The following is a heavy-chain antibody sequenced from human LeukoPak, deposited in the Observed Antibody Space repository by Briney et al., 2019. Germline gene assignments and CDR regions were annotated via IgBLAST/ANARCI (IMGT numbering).Heavy chain of an antibody. CDR1: GESLSSYF. CDR2: VYTSGTT. Sequence: PSETLSLTCTVSGESLSSYFWSWIRQPAGKGLEWIGRVYTSGTTNYNPSLKSRVTMSVDTSKSQYSLKLSSVTAADTAVYYCARVVVFGVVSSDYYYYYMDVWGRGTTVTVSS. J-gene: IGHJ6*03. CDR3: ARVVVFGVVSSDYYYYYMDV. V-gene: IGHV4-4*07. D-gene: IGHD3-3*01.